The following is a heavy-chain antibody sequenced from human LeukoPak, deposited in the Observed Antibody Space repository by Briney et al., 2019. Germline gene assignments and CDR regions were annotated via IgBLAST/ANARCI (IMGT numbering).Heavy chain of an antibody. V-gene: IGHV1-69*04. CDR2: IILILGIA. Sequence: GASVKVSCKASGDTFSSYAISWVRQAPGQGLEWMGRIILILGIANYAQKFQGRVTITADKSTSTAYMELSSLRSEDTAVYYCARDEGISGAAAGTSWGQGTLVTVSS. CDR3: ARDEGISGAAAGTS. CDR1: GDTFSSYA. D-gene: IGHD6-13*01. J-gene: IGHJ4*02.